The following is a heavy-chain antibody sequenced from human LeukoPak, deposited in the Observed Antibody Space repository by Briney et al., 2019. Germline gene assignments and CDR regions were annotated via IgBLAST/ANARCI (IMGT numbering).Heavy chain of an antibody. Sequence: ASVKVSCKASGYTFTGYYMHWVRQAPGQGLEWMGWINPNSGGTNYAQKFQGRVTMTRDTSISTAYMEPSRLRSDDTAVYYCARVGATGTTSPFDYWGQGTLVTVSS. J-gene: IGHJ4*02. V-gene: IGHV1-2*02. CDR2: INPNSGGT. CDR3: ARVGATGTTSPFDY. D-gene: IGHD1-1*01. CDR1: GYTFTGYY.